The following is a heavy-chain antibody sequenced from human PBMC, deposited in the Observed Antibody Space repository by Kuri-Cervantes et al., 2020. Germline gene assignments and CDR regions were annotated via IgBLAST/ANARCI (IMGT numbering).Heavy chain of an antibody. D-gene: IGHD2-15*01. CDR2: ISSSVSTI. CDR3: ARSRGCSGSGGFCSAFDY. CDR1: GFTFSDYY. Sequence: GESLKISCAASGFTFSDYYMSWIRQAPGKGLEWVSYISSSVSTIYYADSVKGRFSISRDNSKKTVYLEMHTLRADDTAVYYCARSRGCSGSGGFCSAFDYWGQGTLVTVSS. J-gene: IGHJ4*02. V-gene: IGHV3-11*01.